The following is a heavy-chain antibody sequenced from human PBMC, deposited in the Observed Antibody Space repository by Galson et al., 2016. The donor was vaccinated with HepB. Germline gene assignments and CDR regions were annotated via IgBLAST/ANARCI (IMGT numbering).Heavy chain of an antibody. Sequence: SVKVSCKASGGTFSSYAISWVRQAPGQGLEWMGGIIPIFGTANYAQTFQGRVTITADESTSTAYMELSSLRSEDTAVYYCARAYPRKQSTAMVRVVAATESTPYGMDVWGQGTTVTVSS. CDR1: GGTFSSYA. D-gene: IGHD2-15*01. V-gene: IGHV1-69*13. CDR3: ARAYPRKQSTAMVRVVAATESTPYGMDV. J-gene: IGHJ6*02. CDR2: IIPIFGTA.